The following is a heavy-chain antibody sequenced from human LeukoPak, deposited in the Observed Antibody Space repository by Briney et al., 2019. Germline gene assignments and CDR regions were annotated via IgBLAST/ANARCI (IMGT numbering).Heavy chain of an antibody. CDR2: ISSSSSTI. V-gene: IGHV3-48*01. D-gene: IGHD3-22*01. CDR1: GFTFSSYS. Sequence: GGSLRLSCAASGFTFSSYSMNWVRQAPGKGLEWVSYISSSSSTIYYADSVKGRFTISRDNAKNSLYLQMNSLRAEDTAVYYCARSHDSSGYAFGYWGQGTLVTVSS. CDR3: ARSHDSSGYAFGY. J-gene: IGHJ4*02.